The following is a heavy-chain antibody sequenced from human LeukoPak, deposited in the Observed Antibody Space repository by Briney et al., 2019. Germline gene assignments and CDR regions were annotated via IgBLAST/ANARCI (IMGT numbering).Heavy chain of an antibody. V-gene: IGHV3-74*01. Sequence: GSLRLSCAASGFTFSNSWMHWVRQAPGKGLMWVSRVNSDGKTTTYADSVKGRFTVFRDNAQNTLYLQMNSLSAEDTAVYYCARDYPPDWGQGTLVTVSA. J-gene: IGHJ4*02. CDR1: GFTFSNSW. CDR3: ARDYPPD. CDR2: VNSDGKTT.